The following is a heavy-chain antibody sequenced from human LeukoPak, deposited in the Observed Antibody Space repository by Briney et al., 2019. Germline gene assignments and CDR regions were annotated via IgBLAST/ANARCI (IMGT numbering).Heavy chain of an antibody. Sequence: SVKVTCKASGCTFSIYTICWVRQAPGQGLEWMGGIILIFGTANYAQEFQGRVTITADESTSTAYMELSSLRSEDTAVYYCARDGDILTGYYNWFDPWGQGTLVTVSS. J-gene: IGHJ5*02. V-gene: IGHV1-69*13. CDR3: ARDGDILTGYYNWFDP. CDR1: GCTFSIYT. D-gene: IGHD3-9*01. CDR2: IILIFGTA.